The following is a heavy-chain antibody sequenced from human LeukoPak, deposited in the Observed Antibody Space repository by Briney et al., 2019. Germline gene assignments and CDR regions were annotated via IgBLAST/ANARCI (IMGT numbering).Heavy chain of an antibody. J-gene: IGHJ4*02. Sequence: PSETLSLTCAVYGGSFSGYYWSWIRQPPGKGLEWIGEINHSGSTNYNPSLKSRVTISVDTSKNQFSLKLSSVTAADTAVYCCGVELVWFGEEYWGQGTLVTVSS. CDR2: INHSGST. V-gene: IGHV4-34*01. CDR3: GVELVWFGEEY. D-gene: IGHD3-10*01. CDR1: GGSFSGYY.